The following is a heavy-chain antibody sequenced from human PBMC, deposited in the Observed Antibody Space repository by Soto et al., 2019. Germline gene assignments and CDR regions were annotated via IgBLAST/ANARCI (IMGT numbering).Heavy chain of an antibody. CDR2: IYPGDSDT. V-gene: IGHV5-51*01. D-gene: IGHD3-10*01. Sequence: PGESLKISCQGSGYTFANYWIAWVRQMPGKGLEWVGVIYPGDSDTRYSPSFRGQVTISADKSITHVYLQWSSLKASDAAMYYCARNRLRQYYYGMYVWGQGTTVTVSS. J-gene: IGHJ6*02. CDR3: ARNRLRQYYYGMYV. CDR1: GYTFANYW.